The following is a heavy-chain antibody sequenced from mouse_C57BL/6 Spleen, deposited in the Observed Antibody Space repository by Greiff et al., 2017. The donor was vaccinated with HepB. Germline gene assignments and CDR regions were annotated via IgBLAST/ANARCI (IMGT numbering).Heavy chain of an antibody. J-gene: IGHJ2*01. D-gene: IGHD1-1*01. V-gene: IGHV1-50*01. Sequence: QVQLQQPGAELVKPGASVKLSCKASGYTFTSYWMQWVKQRPGQGLEWIGEIDPSDSYTNYNQKFKGKATLTVDTSSSTAYMQLSSLTSEDSAVYYCVYGSSYFDDWGQGTTLTVSS. CDR1: GYTFTSYW. CDR2: IDPSDSYT. CDR3: VYGSSYFDD.